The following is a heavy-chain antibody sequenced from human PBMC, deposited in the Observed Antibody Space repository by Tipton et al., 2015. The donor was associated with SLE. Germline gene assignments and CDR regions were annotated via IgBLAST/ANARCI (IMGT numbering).Heavy chain of an antibody. Sequence: LRLSCAASGFTFSDYYMSWIRRPPGKGLEWIGHIHFSGSTEYNPSLKSRVTISVDMSKNQLSLRLSSATAADTAAYYCVRHGQTVQATFDHWGQGALVTVSS. V-gene: IGHV4-59*08. J-gene: IGHJ4*02. D-gene: IGHD1-26*01. CDR2: IHFSGST. CDR3: VRHGQTVQATFDH. CDR1: GFTFSDYY.